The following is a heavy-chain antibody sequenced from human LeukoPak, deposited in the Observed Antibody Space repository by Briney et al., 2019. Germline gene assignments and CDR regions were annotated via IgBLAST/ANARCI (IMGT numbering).Heavy chain of an antibody. J-gene: IGHJ3*02. CDR1: GFTFSEYT. CDR2: MSNDGSIK. CDR3: AREFTIFGVVIQRYDAFDI. Sequence: GRSLRLFCAASGFTFSEYTIHWVRQAPGKGLEWVAVMSNDGSIKKYANSVKGRFTISRDNSKNTLYLQMDSLRAEDTAVYYCAREFTIFGVVIQRYDAFDIWGQGTMVTVSS. V-gene: IGHV3-30-3*01. D-gene: IGHD3-3*01.